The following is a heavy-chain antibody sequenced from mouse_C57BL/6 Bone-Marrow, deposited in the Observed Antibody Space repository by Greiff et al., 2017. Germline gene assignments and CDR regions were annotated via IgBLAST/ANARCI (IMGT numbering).Heavy chain of an antibody. CDR3: TFYYGSSWAY. D-gene: IGHD1-1*01. V-gene: IGHV14-4*01. Sequence: VQLQQSGAELVRPGASVKLSCTASGFNIKDDYMHWVKQRPEQGLEWIGWIDPENGDTEYASKFQGKATITADTPSNTAYLQLSSLTSEDTAVYYCTFYYGSSWAYWGQGTLVTVSA. J-gene: IGHJ3*01. CDR2: IDPENGDT. CDR1: GFNIKDDY.